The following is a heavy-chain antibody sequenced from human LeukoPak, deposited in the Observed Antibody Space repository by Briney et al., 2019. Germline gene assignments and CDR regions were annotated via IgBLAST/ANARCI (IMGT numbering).Heavy chain of an antibody. J-gene: IGHJ5*02. D-gene: IGHD2-2*01. CDR1: GGSISSSTYY. CDR3: ASRQKGYCTSTSCPYVFDP. Sequence: PSETLSLTCTVSGGSISSSTYYWGWIRQPPGKGLEWIGNVYYSGSTYYNPSLKSRVTISVDTSKNQFSLKQSSVTAADTAVYYCASRQKGYCTSTSCPYVFDPWGQGTLVTVSS. CDR2: VYYSGST. V-gene: IGHV4-39*01.